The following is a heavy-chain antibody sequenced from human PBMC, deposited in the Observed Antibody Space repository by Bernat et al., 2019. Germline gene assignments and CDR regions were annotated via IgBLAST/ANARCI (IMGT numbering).Heavy chain of an antibody. CDR1: GFTLSSFW. CDR3: ATQPAATSTDV. D-gene: IGHD2-2*01. Sequence: EVQLVESGGGLVQPGGSLRLSCAASGFTLSSFWMTWVRQAPGRGLEWVANIKQDGSERTYVDSVKGRFNISRDNAENSLYLQMNNLRGEDTAVYYCATQPAATSTDVWGRGTTVTVYS. CDR2: IKQDGSER. J-gene: IGHJ6*02. V-gene: IGHV3-7*03.